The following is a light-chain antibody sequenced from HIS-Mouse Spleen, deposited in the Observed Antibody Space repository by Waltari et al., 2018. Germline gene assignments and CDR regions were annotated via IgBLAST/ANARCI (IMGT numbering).Light chain of an antibody. V-gene: IGLV2-14*03. CDR2: DVS. Sequence: QSALTQPASVSGSPGQSLTISCTGTSSDVGGYNYVSWYQQHPGKAPKLMMYDVSNRPSGVSNRFSGYKSGNTASLTISGLQAEDEADYYCSSYTSSSTLWVFGGGTKLTVL. CDR3: SSYTSSSTLWV. J-gene: IGLJ3*02. CDR1: SSDVGGYNY.